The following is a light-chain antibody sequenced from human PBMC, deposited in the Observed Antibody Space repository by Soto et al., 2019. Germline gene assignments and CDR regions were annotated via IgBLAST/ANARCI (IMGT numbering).Light chain of an antibody. Sequence: EIVLTQSPGTLSLSPGERATLSCRASQSVSSSYLAWYQQKPGQAPRLLIYGASSRVTGIPDRFSGSGSGTDFTLTISRLEPEDFAVYYCQQYGSSPMYTFGKGTKVDIK. J-gene: IGKJ2*01. CDR2: GAS. V-gene: IGKV3-20*01. CDR1: QSVSSSY. CDR3: QQYGSSPMYT.